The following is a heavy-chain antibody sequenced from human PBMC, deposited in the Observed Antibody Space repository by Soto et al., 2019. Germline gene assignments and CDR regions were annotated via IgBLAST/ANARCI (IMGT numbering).Heavy chain of an antibody. CDR3: ARAVGASYDY. CDR2: IAYDGSNK. CDR1: GFTFSSYA. D-gene: IGHD1-26*01. Sequence: QVQLVESGGGVVQPGRSLRLSCAASGFTFSSYAMHWVRQAPGKGLEWVAVIAYDGSNKYYADSVKGRFTISRDNSKNTLYLQMNSLRAEDTAVYYCARAVGASYDYWGQGTLVTVSS. J-gene: IGHJ4*02. V-gene: IGHV3-30-3*01.